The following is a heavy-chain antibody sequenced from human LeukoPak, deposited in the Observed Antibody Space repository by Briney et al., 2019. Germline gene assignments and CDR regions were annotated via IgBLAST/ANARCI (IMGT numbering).Heavy chain of an antibody. V-gene: IGHV4-34*01. Sequence: PSETLSLTCAVYGGSFSGYYWSWIRQPPGKGLEWIGEINHSGSTNYNPSLKSRVTISVDTSKNQFSLKLSSVTAADTAVYYCASGLNRYETYYYDSSGAFFDYWGQGTLVTVSS. CDR3: ASGLNRYETYYYDSSGAFFDY. J-gene: IGHJ4*02. CDR1: GGSFSGYY. CDR2: INHSGST. D-gene: IGHD3-22*01.